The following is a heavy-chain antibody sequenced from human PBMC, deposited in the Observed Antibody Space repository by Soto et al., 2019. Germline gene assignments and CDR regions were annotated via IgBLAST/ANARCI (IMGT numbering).Heavy chain of an antibody. D-gene: IGHD6-19*01. CDR1: GYSFTSYW. CDR2: IYPGDSDT. V-gene: IGHV5-51*01. CDR3: ARQSHSGWYLKIDFDI. Sequence: GESLKISCKGSGYSFTSYWIGWVRQMPGKGLEWMGIIYPGDSDTRYSPSFQGQVTISADKSISTAYLQWSSLKASDTAMYYCARQSHSGWYLKIDFDIWGQGTMVPVSS. J-gene: IGHJ3*02.